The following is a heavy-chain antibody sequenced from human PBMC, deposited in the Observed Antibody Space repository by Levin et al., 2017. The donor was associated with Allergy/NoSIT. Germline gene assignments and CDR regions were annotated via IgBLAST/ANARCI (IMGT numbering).Heavy chain of an antibody. Sequence: ASVKVSCKASGYTFTGYYMHWVRQAPGQGLEWMGWINPNSGRTNDAQKFQGRVTMTRDTSISIVSMELNRLTSDDTAVYYCAREGGPGYCRSSSCDDAFDIWGQGTMVTVSS. J-gene: IGHJ3*02. CDR3: AREGGPGYCRSSSCDDAFDI. CDR1: GYTFTGYY. D-gene: IGHD2-2*01. V-gene: IGHV1-2*02. CDR2: INPNSGRT.